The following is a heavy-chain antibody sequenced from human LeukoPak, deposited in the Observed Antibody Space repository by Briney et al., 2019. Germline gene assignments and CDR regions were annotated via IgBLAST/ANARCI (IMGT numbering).Heavy chain of an antibody. D-gene: IGHD6-13*01. CDR1: GYTFTTYD. Sequence: GASVKVSCKASGYTFTTYDFNWLRQATGQGLEWMGWMNPTSGNTGYAQNFQGRATMTRDTSTSTAYLELSSLGSEDTAVYYCTRNIAPGGKGYYFDYWGQGTLVTVSS. V-gene: IGHV1-8*01. J-gene: IGHJ4*02. CDR3: TRNIAPGGKGYYFDY. CDR2: MNPTSGNT.